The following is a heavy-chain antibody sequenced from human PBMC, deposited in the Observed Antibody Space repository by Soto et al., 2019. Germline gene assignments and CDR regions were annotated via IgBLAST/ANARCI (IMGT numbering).Heavy chain of an antibody. CDR1: GFTFSSYA. D-gene: IGHD2-15*01. V-gene: IGHV3-23*01. J-gene: IGHJ4*02. Sequence: GGSLRLSCAASGFTFSSYAMSWVRQAPGKGLEWVSAISGSGGSTYYADSVKGRFTISRDNSKNTLYLQMNSLRAEDTAVYYCAKAPPDCSGGSCYSDYWGQGTLVPVSS. CDR3: AKAPPDCSGGSCYSDY. CDR2: ISGSGGST.